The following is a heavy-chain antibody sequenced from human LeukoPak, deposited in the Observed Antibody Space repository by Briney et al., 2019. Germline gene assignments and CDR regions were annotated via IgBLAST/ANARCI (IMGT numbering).Heavy chain of an antibody. CDR3: ARVVLNDYGDYGAFDI. CDR1: GFTFSSYE. Sequence: GGSLRLSCAASGFTFSSYEMNWVRQAPGKGLEWVSFISSSGSTIYYTDSVKGRFTISRDNAKNSLYLQMHSLRAEDTAVYYCARVVLNDYGDYGAFDIWGQGTMVTVSS. D-gene: IGHD4-17*01. CDR2: ISSSGSTI. J-gene: IGHJ3*02. V-gene: IGHV3-48*03.